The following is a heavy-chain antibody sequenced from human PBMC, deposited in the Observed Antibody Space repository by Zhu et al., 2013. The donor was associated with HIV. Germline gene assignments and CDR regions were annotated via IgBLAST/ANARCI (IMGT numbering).Heavy chain of an antibody. CDR2: IYYSGST. D-gene: IGHD6-19*01. J-gene: IGHJ4*02. Sequence: QVQLQESGPGLVKPSETLSLTCTVSGGSISSSSYYWGWIRQPPGKGLEWIGSIYYSGSTYYNPSLKSRVTISVDTSKNQFSLKLSSVTAADTAVYYCARGHPPPTQWLVLPRYYFDYWGQGTLVTVSS. CDR1: GGSISSSSYY. CDR3: ARGHPPPTQWLVLPRYYFDY. V-gene: IGHV4-39*07.